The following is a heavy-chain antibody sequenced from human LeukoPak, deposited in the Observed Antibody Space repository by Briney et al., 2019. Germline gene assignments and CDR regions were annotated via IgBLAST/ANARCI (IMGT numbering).Heavy chain of an antibody. V-gene: IGHV3-48*03. D-gene: IGHD3-10*01. CDR3: ARDRGFGKSLYYYYGMEV. CDR2: ISSSGTTI. Sequence: GGSLRLSCVASEFTFSNYEMNCVRQAPGKGLEWVSYISSSGTTIYYADSVKGRVTISRDNAKNSLYLQMNSLRADDTAVYYCARDRGFGKSLYYYYGMEVWGQGTTVTVSS. J-gene: IGHJ6*02. CDR1: EFTFSNYE.